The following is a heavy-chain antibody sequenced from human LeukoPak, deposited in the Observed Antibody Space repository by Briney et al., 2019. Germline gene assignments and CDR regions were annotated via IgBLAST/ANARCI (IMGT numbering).Heavy chain of an antibody. D-gene: IGHD5-12*01. V-gene: IGHV3-74*01. Sequence: GGSLRLSCAASGFTFSSYWMHWVRQAPGKGLVWVSRINSDGSSTSYADSVRGRFTISRDNAKNTLYLQMNSLRAEDTAVYYCARDGTGYSGYDPPNDYWGQGTLVTVSS. CDR1: GFTFSSYW. CDR2: INSDGSST. J-gene: IGHJ4*02. CDR3: ARDGTGYSGYDPPNDY.